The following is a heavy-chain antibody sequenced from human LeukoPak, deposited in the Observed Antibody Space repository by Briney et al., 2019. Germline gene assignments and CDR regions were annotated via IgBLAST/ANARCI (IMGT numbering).Heavy chain of an antibody. CDR1: GFTFSSYS. V-gene: IGHV3-21*01. D-gene: IGHD6-6*01. CDR3: ARDPEYSSSSFAPDV. J-gene: IGHJ6*04. Sequence: PGGSLRLSCAASGFTFSSYSMNWVRQAPGKGLEWVSSISSSSSYIYYADSVKGRFTISRDNAKNSLYLQMNSLRAEDTAVYYCARDPEYSSSSFAPDVWGKGTTVTVSS. CDR2: ISSSSSYI.